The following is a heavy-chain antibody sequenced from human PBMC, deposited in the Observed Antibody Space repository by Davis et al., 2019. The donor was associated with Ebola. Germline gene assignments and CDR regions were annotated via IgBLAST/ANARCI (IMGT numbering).Heavy chain of an antibody. CDR2: IIPIFGTA. CDR1: GGTFSSYA. CDR3: ARDGGYDPLTAGYGMDV. Sequence: AASVKVSCKASGGTFSSYAISWVRQAPGQGLEWMGGIIPIFGTANYAQKFQGRVTITADESTSTAYMELSSLRSEDTAVYYCARDGGYDPLTAGYGMDVWGKGTTVTVSS. J-gene: IGHJ6*04. D-gene: IGHD5-12*01. V-gene: IGHV1-69*13.